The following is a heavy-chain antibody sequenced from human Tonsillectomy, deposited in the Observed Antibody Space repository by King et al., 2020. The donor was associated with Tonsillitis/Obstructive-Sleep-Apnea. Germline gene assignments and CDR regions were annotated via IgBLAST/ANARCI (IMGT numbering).Heavy chain of an antibody. V-gene: IGHV4-59*08. CDR2: IYYSGST. D-gene: IGHD2-15*01. CDR3: AGGYCSGGSYYSDYYYYMDV. CDR1: GGSVSTYY. Sequence: VQLQESGPGLVKPSETLSLTCTVSGGSVSTYYWSWIRQPPGKGLEWIGYIYYSGSTNYNPSLKSRVTMSVDTSKNQFSLKLTSVTAADTAVFYCAGGYCSGGSYYSDYYYYMDVWGKGTTVTVSS. J-gene: IGHJ6*03.